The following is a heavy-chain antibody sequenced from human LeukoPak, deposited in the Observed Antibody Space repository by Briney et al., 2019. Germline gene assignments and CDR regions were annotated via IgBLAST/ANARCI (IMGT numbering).Heavy chain of an antibody. CDR2: MKPDASHI. CDR1: GFSFSNFW. V-gene: IGHV3-7*01. D-gene: IGHD3-10*01. CDR3: VSDSRTYGYF. Sequence: PGGSLRLSCAASGFSFSNFWMAWDRQRPGEGLEWVANMKPDASHISYVDSVEGRFTISRHNAKNSLYLQMDSLRAEDTAVYYCVSDSRTYGYFWGRASMVTVSS. J-gene: IGHJ4*02.